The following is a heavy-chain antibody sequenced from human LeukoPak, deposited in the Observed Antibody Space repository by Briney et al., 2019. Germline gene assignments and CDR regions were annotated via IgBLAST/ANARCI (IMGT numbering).Heavy chain of an antibody. D-gene: IGHD3-16*01. CDR2: IYYSGST. Sequence: PSQTLSLTCTVSGGSISSGDYYWSWIRQPPGKGLEWLGYIYYSGSTYYNPSLKSRVTISVDTSKNQFSLKLSSVTAADTAVYYCASQPDVGYYYYMDVWGKGTTVTVSS. CDR3: ASQPDVGYYYYMDV. CDR1: GGSISSGDYY. J-gene: IGHJ6*03. V-gene: IGHV4-30-4*08.